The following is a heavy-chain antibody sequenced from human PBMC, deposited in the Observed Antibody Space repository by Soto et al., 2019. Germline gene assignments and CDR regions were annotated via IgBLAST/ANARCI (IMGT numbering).Heavy chain of an antibody. V-gene: IGHV3-21*01. D-gene: IGHD2-2*01. CDR2: ISSSSSYI. CDR3: ARAAVPAARGNRRNYYYYGMDV. J-gene: IGHJ6*02. Sequence: GESLKISCAASGFTFSSYSMNWVRQAPGKGLEWVSSISSSSSYIYYADSVKGRFTISRDNAKNSLYLQMNSLRAEDTAVYYCARAAVPAARGNRRNYYYYGMDVWGQGP. CDR1: GFTFSSYS.